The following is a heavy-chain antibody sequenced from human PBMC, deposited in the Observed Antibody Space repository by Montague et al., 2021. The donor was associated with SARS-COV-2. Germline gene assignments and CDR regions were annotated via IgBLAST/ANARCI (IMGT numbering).Heavy chain of an antibody. V-gene: IGHV4-59*01. CDR2: IYYSGST. Sequence: SETLSLTCTVSGGSISSYYWSWIRQPPGKGLEWIGYIYYSGSTNYNPSLKSRVTISVDTPKNQFSLKLSSVTAADTAVYYRAREPDYGDYFDYWGQGTLVTVSS. D-gene: IGHD4-17*01. CDR1: GGSISSYY. CDR3: AREPDYGDYFDY. J-gene: IGHJ4*02.